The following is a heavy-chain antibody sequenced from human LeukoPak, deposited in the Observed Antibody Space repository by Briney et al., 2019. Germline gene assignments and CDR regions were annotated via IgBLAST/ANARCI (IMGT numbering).Heavy chain of an antibody. V-gene: IGHV1-24*01. CDR3: AIISRGGHFDY. Sequence: ASVNVSCKVSGYTLTELSMQWVRQAPGKGLEWMGGFDPEDGETIYAQKFQGRVTMTEDTSTDTAYMALSSLRSEDTAVYYCAIISRGGHFDYWGQGTLVTVSS. J-gene: IGHJ4*02. CDR1: GYTLTELS. CDR2: FDPEDGET. D-gene: IGHD3-10*01.